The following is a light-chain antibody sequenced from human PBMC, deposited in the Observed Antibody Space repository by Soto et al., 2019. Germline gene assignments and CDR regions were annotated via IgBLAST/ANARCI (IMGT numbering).Light chain of an antibody. CDR1: QDIRTS. Sequence: DIQMTQSPSSLSASIGDRVTITCQASQDIRTSLNWYQQKPGKAPKVLIYDASILETGVPSRFSGSGSGTDFTFAISSLQSEDIAPYYCQQYDDLPVTFGQGTRLEIK. J-gene: IGKJ5*01. CDR2: DAS. CDR3: QQYDDLPVT. V-gene: IGKV1-33*01.